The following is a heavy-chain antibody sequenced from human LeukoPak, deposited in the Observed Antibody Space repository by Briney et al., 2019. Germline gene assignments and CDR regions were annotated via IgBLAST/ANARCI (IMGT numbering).Heavy chain of an antibody. J-gene: IGHJ5*02. Sequence: GGSLRLSCAASGFTFSSYAMHWVRQAPGKGLEWVVVISYDGSNKYYADSVKGRFTISRDNSKNTLYLQMNSLRAEDTAVYYCARDAASIAARSWFDPWGQGTLVTVSS. D-gene: IGHD6-6*01. CDR1: GFTFSSYA. V-gene: IGHV3-30*04. CDR2: ISYDGSNK. CDR3: ARDAASIAARSWFDP.